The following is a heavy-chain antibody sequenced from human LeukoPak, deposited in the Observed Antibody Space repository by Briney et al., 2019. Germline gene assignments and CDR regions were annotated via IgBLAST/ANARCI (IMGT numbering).Heavy chain of an antibody. D-gene: IGHD2-21*01. V-gene: IGHV3-23*01. Sequence: PGGSLRLSCAASGFTFSNYAMSWVRQAPGKGLEWVSAISGGGGSTYYADSVKGRFTISRDNSKNTLYLQMNSLRAEDTAVYYCARDVTPHGIYGMDVWGQGTTVTVSS. J-gene: IGHJ6*02. CDR3: ARDVTPHGIYGMDV. CDR2: ISGGGGST. CDR1: GFTFSNYA.